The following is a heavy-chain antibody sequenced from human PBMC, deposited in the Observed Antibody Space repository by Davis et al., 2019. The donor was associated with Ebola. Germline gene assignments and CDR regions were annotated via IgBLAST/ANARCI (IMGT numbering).Heavy chain of an antibody. J-gene: IGHJ3*01. CDR2: INPSDGNT. CDR1: RYTFTSYY. CDR3: ARDDTGYSSNLGRFRDHPFDL. Sequence: AASVTVSCQASRYTFTSYYMHWVRQAPGQGLEWMGIINPSDGNTNYAQKFQGRVTMTRDTSTTTVFMELSSLRSEDTAVYYCARDDTGYSSNLGRFRDHPFDLWGQGTMVTVSS. V-gene: IGHV1-46*01. D-gene: IGHD4-11*01.